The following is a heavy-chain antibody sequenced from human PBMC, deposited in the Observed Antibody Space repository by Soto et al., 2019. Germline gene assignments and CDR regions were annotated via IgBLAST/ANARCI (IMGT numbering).Heavy chain of an antibody. CDR1: GGSFSGYY. V-gene: IGHV4-34*01. CDR3: ARGDKYYDFWSGYYTWFDP. D-gene: IGHD3-3*01. J-gene: IGHJ5*02. CDR2: INHSGST. Sequence: ETLSLTCAVYGGSFSGYYWSWIRQPPGKGLEWIGEINHSGSTNYNPSLKSRVTISVDTSKNQFSLKLSSVTAADTAVYYCARGDKYYDFWSGYYTWFDPWGQGTLVTVSS.